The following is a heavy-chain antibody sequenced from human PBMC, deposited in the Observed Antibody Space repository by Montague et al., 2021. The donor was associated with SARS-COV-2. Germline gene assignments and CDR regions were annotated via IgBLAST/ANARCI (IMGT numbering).Heavy chain of an antibody. CDR1: GGSVSSDTHN. CDR3: ARVPNGRHDN. CDR2: IFYKGNT. V-gene: IGHV4-39*01. D-gene: IGHD2-8*01. Sequence: SETLSLTCTVSGGSVSSDTHNWAWIRQPPGKGLEWIASIFYKGNTYYNPSLRSRLTISINTSKNQFFLRVASVTAADTAVYYCARVPNGRHDNWGPGALVTVYS. J-gene: IGHJ4*02.